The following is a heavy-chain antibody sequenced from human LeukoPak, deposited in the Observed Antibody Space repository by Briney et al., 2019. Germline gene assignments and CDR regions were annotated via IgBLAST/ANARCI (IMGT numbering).Heavy chain of an antibody. D-gene: IGHD4-17*01. Sequence: SVKLSCKASGGTFSSYAISWVRQAPGQGLEWMGGIIPIFGTANYAQKLQGRVTITTDKSTSPAYMELSSLRSEDTAVYYCARDSNGDYGFDYWGQGTLVTVSS. V-gene: IGHV1-69*05. CDR1: GGTFSSYA. CDR2: IIPIFGTA. J-gene: IGHJ4*02. CDR3: ARDSNGDYGFDY.